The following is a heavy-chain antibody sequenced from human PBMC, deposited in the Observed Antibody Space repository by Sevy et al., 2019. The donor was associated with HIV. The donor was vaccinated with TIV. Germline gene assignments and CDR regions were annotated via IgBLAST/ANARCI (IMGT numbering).Heavy chain of an antibody. CDR2: IHYSGTT. D-gene: IGHD2-21*02. J-gene: IGHJ4*02. Sequence: SETLSLTCTVFGGSIRNNDNYWGWIRQTAGKGLEWIGSIHYSGTTYYKPSLKSRLTISVDTSKNHYSLNLNSVTAADTAVYYCASAPGRYCGGDCYLGAFDYWGRGALVTVSS. V-gene: IGHV4-39*02. CDR3: ASAPGRYCGGDCYLGAFDY. CDR1: GGSIRNNDNY.